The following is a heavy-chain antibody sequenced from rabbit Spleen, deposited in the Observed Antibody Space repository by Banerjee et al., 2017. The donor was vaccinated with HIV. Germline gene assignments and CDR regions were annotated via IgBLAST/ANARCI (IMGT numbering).Heavy chain of an antibody. CDR2: IAGSSSGFT. D-gene: IGHD4-1*01. CDR1: GFSFSSNDY. Sequence: QSLEESGGDLVKPGASLTLTCTASGFSFSSNDYMCWVRQAPGKGLEWIACIAGSSSGFTYSATWANGRFSISRTSSTTVTLQMTSLTAADTATYLCARDLAGAIGWNFYLWGQGTLVTVS. J-gene: IGHJ4*01. V-gene: IGHV1S40*01. CDR3: ARDLAGAIGWNFYL.